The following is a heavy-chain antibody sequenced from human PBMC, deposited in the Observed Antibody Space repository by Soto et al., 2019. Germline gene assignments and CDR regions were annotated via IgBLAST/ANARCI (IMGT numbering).Heavy chain of an antibody. CDR3: ARRGSGSYYDY. J-gene: IGHJ4*02. CDR1: GFTFSNYA. D-gene: IGHD1-26*01. Sequence: EVQLLESGGGLVQPGGSLRLSCAASGFTFSNYAMRWVRQAPGKGLEWVSAISGSDGSTYYADSVKGRFTISRDNSNNTLYLQMNSLRAEDTAVYYCARRGSGSYYDYWGQGTLVTVSS. CDR2: ISGSDGST. V-gene: IGHV3-23*01.